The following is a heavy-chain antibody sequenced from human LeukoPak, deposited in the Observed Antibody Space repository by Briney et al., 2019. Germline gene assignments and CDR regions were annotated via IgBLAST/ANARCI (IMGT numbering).Heavy chain of an antibody. CDR3: ARGHSTRIIAVAAPGDYFDY. CDR2: INHSGST. J-gene: IGHJ4*02. CDR1: GGSFSGYY. D-gene: IGHD6-19*01. V-gene: IGHV4-34*01. Sequence: SGTLSLTCAVYGGSFSGYYWSWIRQPPGKGLEWIGEINHSGSTNYNPSLKSRVTISVDTSKNQFSLKLGSVTAADTAVYYCARGHSTRIIAVAAPGDYFDYWGQGTLVTVSS.